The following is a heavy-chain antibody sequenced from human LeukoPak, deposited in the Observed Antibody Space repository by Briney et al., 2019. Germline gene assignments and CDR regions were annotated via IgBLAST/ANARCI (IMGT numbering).Heavy chain of an antibody. CDR3: ARDPNSSSWFHWFDP. D-gene: IGHD6-13*01. J-gene: IGHJ5*02. V-gene: IGHV1-8*01. CDR1: GYTFTSYD. Sequence: ASVKVSCKASGYTFTSYDINWVRQATGQGLEWMGWMNPNSGNTGYAQKFQGRVTMTRNTSISTAYMELSSLRSEDTAVYYCARDPNSSSWFHWFDPWGQGTLVTVSS. CDR2: MNPNSGNT.